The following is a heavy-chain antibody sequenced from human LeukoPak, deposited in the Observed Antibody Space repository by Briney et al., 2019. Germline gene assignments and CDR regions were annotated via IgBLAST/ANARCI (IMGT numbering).Heavy chain of an antibody. Sequence: GGSLRLSCAASGFTVSSYYMNWVRQAPGKELEWVSVIYTGGGRYYADSVRGRFTISRDTSKNMVFLQMNSLRVEDTAVYYCAREYWGYYDDSGYPFDNWGQGTLVTVSS. CDR1: GFTVSSYY. D-gene: IGHD3-22*01. CDR2: IYTGGGR. V-gene: IGHV3-53*01. CDR3: AREYWGYYDDSGYPFDN. J-gene: IGHJ4*02.